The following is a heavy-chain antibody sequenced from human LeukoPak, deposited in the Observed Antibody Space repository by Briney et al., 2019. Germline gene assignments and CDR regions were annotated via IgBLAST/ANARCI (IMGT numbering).Heavy chain of an antibody. Sequence: PSETLSLTCTVSGGSITSYYWSWIRQPPGKGLEWIGYIYYSGSTNYNPSLKSRVTISVDSSRAHFSLKLSSVTAADTAVYYCARGYGDYYFDYWGQGTLVTVSS. V-gene: IGHV4-59*01. CDR2: IYYSGST. CDR1: GGSITSYY. J-gene: IGHJ4*02. D-gene: IGHD4-17*01. CDR3: ARGYGDYYFDY.